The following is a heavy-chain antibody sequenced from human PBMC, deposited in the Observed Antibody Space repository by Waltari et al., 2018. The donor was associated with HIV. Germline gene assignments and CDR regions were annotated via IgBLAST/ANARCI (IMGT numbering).Heavy chain of an antibody. CDR2: IVPSDSYT. J-gene: IGHJ3*01. D-gene: IGHD6-19*01. V-gene: IGHV5-10-1*01. Sequence: QLVQSGGEVKQTGESLKISCKGSGFTFTNYWIAWVRQMPGKGLVWMGMIVPSDSYTKYSPSFQGHFTISADRSTSTAYLQWSSLRASDTAMYYCASPKGGWLFAFDVWGQGTKVTVSS. CDR1: GFTFTNYW. CDR3: ASPKGGWLFAFDV.